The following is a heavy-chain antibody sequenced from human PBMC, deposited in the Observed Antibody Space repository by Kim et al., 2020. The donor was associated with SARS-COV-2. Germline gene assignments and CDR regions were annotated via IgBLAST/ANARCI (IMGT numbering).Heavy chain of an antibody. J-gene: IGHJ6*02. CDR2: ISYDGSNK. V-gene: IGHV3-30*04. D-gene: IGHD3-22*01. CDR3: ARDYYDSSGYSDRGMDV. CDR1: GFTFSSYA. Sequence: GGSLRLSCAASGFTFSSYAMHWVRQAPGKGLEWVAVISYDGSNKYYADFVKGRFTISRDNSKNTLYLQMISLRAEDTAVYYCARDYYDSSGYSDRGMDVWGQGTTVTVSS.